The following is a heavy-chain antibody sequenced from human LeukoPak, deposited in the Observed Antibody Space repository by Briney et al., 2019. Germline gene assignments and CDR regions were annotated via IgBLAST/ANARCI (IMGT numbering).Heavy chain of an antibody. D-gene: IGHD3-22*01. CDR2: IWYDGSNK. V-gene: IGHV3-33*01. J-gene: IGHJ4*02. Sequence: PGGSLRLSCAASGFTFSSYGMHWVRQAPGKGLEWVAVIWYDGSNKYYADSVKGRFTISRDNSKNTLYLQMNSLRAEDTAVYYCARDSQAAYYYDSSGYYSPLDYWGQGTLVTVSS. CDR1: GFTFSSYG. CDR3: ARDSQAAYYYDSSGYYSPLDY.